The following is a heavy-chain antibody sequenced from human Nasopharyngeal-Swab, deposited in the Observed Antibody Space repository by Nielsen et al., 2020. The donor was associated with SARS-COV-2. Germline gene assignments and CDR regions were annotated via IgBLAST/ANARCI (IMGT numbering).Heavy chain of an antibody. V-gene: IGHV3-23*01. CDR3: AKALSANNWNYYYYGMDV. J-gene: IGHJ6*02. CDR2: ISCSGGST. CDR1: GFTFSSYA. D-gene: IGHD1-20*01. Sequence: GESLKISCAASGFTFSSYAMSWVRQAPGKGLEWVSAISCSGGSTYYADSVKGRFTISRDNSKNTLYLQMNSLRAEDTAVYYCAKALSANNWNYYYYGMDVWGQGTTVTVSS.